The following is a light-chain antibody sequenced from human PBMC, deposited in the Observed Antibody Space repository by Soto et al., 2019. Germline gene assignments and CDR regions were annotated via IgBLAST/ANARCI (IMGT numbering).Light chain of an antibody. CDR2: GTS. CDR3: QQYNNWPLT. CDR1: QSVYSN. J-gene: IGKJ4*01. Sequence: EIVMTQSPATLSGSPGERATLSCRASQSVYSNLAWYQQKPGQAPRLLIYGTSTRPTGIPARFSGSGSGTEFSLTISSLQSEDFAVYYCQQYNNWPLTFGGGTKVEIK. V-gene: IGKV3-15*01.